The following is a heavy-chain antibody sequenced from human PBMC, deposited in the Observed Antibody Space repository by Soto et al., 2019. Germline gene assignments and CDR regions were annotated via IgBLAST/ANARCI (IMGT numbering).Heavy chain of an antibody. J-gene: IGHJ6*03. CDR3: AREAVFGLTMPYYHYMDV. CDR1: GFSVSSNY. Sequence: GGSLRLSCAASGFSVSSNYMSWIRQAPEKGLEWVSVVYRSGDTNYADSVKGRITISRDTSKNTLYLHMNSLRADDTAVYYCAREAVFGLTMPYYHYMDVWGNGTTVTVSS. D-gene: IGHD3-3*01. CDR2: VYRSGDT. V-gene: IGHV3-66*01.